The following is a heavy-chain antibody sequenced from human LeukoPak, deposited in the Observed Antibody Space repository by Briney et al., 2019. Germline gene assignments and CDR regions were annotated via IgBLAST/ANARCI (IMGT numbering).Heavy chain of an antibody. J-gene: IGHJ3*02. Sequence: PSETLSLTCTVSGGSISSGSYYWSWIRQPAGKGLEWIGRFYTSGGTNYNPSLKSRVTISVDTSKNQFSLKLSSVTAADTAVYYCARQVPSMTVALRAFDIWGQGTMVTVSS. CDR1: GGSISSGSYY. D-gene: IGHD2/OR15-2a*01. CDR3: ARQVPSMTVALRAFDI. CDR2: FYTSGGT. V-gene: IGHV4-61*02.